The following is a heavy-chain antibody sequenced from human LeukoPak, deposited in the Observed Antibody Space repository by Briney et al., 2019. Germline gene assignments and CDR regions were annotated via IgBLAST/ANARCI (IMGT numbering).Heavy chain of an antibody. Sequence: GRSLRLSCAASGFTFSSYGMHWVRQTPGKGLEWVAVISYDGSNKYYADSVKGRFTISRDNSKNTLYLQMNSLRAEDTAVYYCAKASLPSLYYEFWDDAFDIWGQGTMVTVSS. CDR1: GFTFSSYG. J-gene: IGHJ3*02. D-gene: IGHD3-3*01. V-gene: IGHV3-30*18. CDR3: AKASLPSLYYEFWDDAFDI. CDR2: ISYDGSNK.